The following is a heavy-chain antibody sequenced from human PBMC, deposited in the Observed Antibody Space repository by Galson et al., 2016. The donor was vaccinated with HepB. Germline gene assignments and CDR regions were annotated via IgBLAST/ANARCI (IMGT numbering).Heavy chain of an antibody. CDR3: ARSFWGKYETGYYHYALDV. V-gene: IGHV1-69*13. Sequence: SVKVSCKASGGTFSRFAISWVRQAPGQGLEWMGGMIPMLATAHYAQRFQGRVTVSADESTSTAYMELSSLRSDDTVAYYCARSFWGKYETGYYHYALDVWGQGTTVTVSS. CDR2: MIPMLATA. CDR1: GGTFSRFA. D-gene: IGHD3-16*01. J-gene: IGHJ6*02.